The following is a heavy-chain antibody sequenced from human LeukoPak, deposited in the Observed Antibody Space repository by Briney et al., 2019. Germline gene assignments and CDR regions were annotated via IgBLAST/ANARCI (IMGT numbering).Heavy chain of an antibody. CDR1: GYTFTDYY. CDR3: ARRSRSSSLGDCFDP. CDR2: INPDSGDT. D-gene: IGHD6-13*01. J-gene: IGHJ5*02. V-gene: IGHV1-2*02. Sequence: ASVKVSCKASGYTFTDYYLHWVRQAPGQGLEWMGWINPDSGDTYYVQKFQGRVTMTRDTSITTAYMELSRLRSDDTAMYYCARRSRSSSLGDCFDPWGQGTLVTVSS.